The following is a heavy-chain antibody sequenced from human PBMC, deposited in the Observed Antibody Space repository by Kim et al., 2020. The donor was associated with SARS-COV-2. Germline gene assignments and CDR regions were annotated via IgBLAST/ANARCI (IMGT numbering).Heavy chain of an antibody. Sequence: SETLSLTCAVSGGSISSSNWWSWVRQPPGKGLEWIGEIYHSGSTNYNPSLKSRVNISVDRSKNQLSLKLSSVTATDTALYYCARDTNPVWYFDLWGRATLVTISS. CDR2: IYHSGST. CDR1: GGSISSSNW. V-gene: IGHV4-4*02. CDR3: ARDTNPVWYFDL. J-gene: IGHJ2*01.